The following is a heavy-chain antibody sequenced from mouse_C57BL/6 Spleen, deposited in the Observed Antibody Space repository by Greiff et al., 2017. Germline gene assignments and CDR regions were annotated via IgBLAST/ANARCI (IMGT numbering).Heavy chain of an antibody. J-gene: IGHJ4*01. CDR3: VRQGAYYSPNGAMDY. D-gene: IGHD2-12*01. Sequence: EVHLVESGGGLVQPKGSLKLSCAASGFSFNTYAMNWVRQAPGKGLEWVARIRSKSNNYATYYADSVKDRFTISRDDSESMLYLQMNNLKTEDTAMYYCVRQGAYYSPNGAMDYWGQGTSVTVSS. CDR2: IRSKSNNYAT. V-gene: IGHV10-1*01. CDR1: GFSFNTYA.